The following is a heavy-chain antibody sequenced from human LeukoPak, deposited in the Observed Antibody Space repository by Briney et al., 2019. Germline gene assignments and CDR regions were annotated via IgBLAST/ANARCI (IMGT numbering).Heavy chain of an antibody. J-gene: IGHJ4*02. V-gene: IGHV3-23*01. CDR1: GFTFSSYA. CDR2: ISGSGGST. D-gene: IGHD3-10*01. CDR3: AKDSNYYGSGSYYRYFDY. Sequence: GGSLRLSCAASGFTFSSYAMSWVRQAPGKGLEWVSAISGSGGSTYYADSVKGRFTNSGDNSKNTLYLQMNSLRAEDTAVYYCAKDSNYYGSGSYYRYFDYWGQGTLVTVSS.